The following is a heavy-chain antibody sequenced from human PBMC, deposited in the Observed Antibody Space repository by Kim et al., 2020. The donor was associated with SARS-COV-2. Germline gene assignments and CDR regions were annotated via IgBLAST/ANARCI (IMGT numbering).Heavy chain of an antibody. CDR2: IWYDGSNK. CDR3: ARARSYSSYNWFDP. D-gene: IGHD6-6*01. V-gene: IGHV3-33*01. CDR1: GFTFSSYG. J-gene: IGHJ5*02. Sequence: GGSLRLSCAASGFTFSSYGMHWVRLAPGKGLEWVAVIWYDGSNKYYADSVKGRFTISRDNSKNTLYLQMNSLRAEDTAVYYCARARSYSSYNWFDPWGQG.